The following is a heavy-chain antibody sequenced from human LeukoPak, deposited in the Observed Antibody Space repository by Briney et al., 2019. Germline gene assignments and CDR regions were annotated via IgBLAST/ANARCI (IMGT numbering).Heavy chain of an antibody. V-gene: IGHV1-2*02. CDR3: ARGPYHYYGSGSPQDDAFDI. CDR2: INPNTGGT. Sequence: ASVKVSCKSPGYNFIDYYMHWVRQAPGQAVEWMGWINPNTGGTTYAQKSQGRVSMTRDSSISTAYMELSRLRSDDTAVYYCARGPYHYYGSGSPQDDAFDIWGQGTMVTVSS. D-gene: IGHD3-10*01. J-gene: IGHJ3*02. CDR1: GYNFIDYY.